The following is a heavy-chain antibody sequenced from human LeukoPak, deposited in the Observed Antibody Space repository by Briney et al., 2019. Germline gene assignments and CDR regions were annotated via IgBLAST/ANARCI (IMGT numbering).Heavy chain of an antibody. V-gene: IGHV4-39*01. J-gene: IGHJ4*02. CDR3: ARQVLLAFDY. D-gene: IGHD3-10*01. Sequence: SETLSLTCSVSGDSISSTSYYWDWIRQPSGKGLEWIGTVFYTGTTYYSPSLKSRVTISVDTSKNQFSLKLSSVTAADTAVYYCARQVLLAFDYWGQGALVTVSS. CDR2: VFYTGTT. CDR1: GDSISSTSYY.